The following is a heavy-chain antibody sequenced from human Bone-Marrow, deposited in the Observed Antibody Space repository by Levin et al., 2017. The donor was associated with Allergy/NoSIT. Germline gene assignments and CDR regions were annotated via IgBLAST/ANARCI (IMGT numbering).Heavy chain of an antibody. D-gene: IGHD4-11*01. Sequence: PRASVKVSCKASGYTFTRYDINWVRQAIGQGLEWMGWMNPNSGNTGYAPKFQGRVTMTRNTSTGTAFMELTSLRSEDTAVYYCTRGAFDSNYHFYMDVWGKGPTVTVSS. CDR1: GYTFTRYD. CDR2: MNPNSGNT. CDR3: TRGAFDSNYHFYMDV. V-gene: IGHV1-8*01. J-gene: IGHJ6*03.